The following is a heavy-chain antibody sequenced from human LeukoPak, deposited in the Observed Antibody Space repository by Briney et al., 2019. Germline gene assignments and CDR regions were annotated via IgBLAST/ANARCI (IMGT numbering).Heavy chain of an antibody. CDR3: ARGLLVVVGATPDY. V-gene: IGHV3-74*01. CDR1: GFTFNTYW. D-gene: IGHD1-26*01. J-gene: IGHJ4*02. CDR2: ISPDGSST. Sequence: GGSRRLSCAASGFTFNTYWIHWVRRAPGKGLVWVSRISPDGSSTNYADSVEGRFTISRDNAKNTLYLQMNSLRADDTAVYYCARGLLVVVGATPDYWGQGTLVTVSS.